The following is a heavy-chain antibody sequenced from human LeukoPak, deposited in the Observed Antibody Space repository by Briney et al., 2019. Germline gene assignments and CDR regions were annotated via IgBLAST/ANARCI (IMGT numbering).Heavy chain of an antibody. CDR1: GYTFTSYY. V-gene: IGHV1-46*01. Sequence: ASVKVSCKASGYTFTSYYMHWVRQAPGQGLEWTGIINPSGGSTSYAQKFQGRVTMTRDTSTSTVYMELSSLRSEDTAVYYCAKGSLLWFGESPLDYWGQGTLVTVSS. J-gene: IGHJ4*02. CDR3: AKGSLLWFGESPLDY. D-gene: IGHD3-10*01. CDR2: INPSGGST.